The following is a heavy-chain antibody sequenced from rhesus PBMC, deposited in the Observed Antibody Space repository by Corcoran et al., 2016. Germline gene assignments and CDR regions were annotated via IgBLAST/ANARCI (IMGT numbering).Heavy chain of an antibody. CDR1: GYTFTDYY. CDR2: VDPEDCEA. CDR3: ATLLPGYSGSQIDY. J-gene: IGHJ4*01. D-gene: IGHD6-25*01. Sequence: EVQLVQSGAEVKKPGASVKISCKASGYTFTDYYLHWVRQAPGKGLEWMGRVDPEDCEAIHAQKFQDRGTITADTSTDTAYMELSSLRSEDTAVYYCATLLPGYSGSQIDYWGQGVLVTVSS. V-gene: IGHV1-111*02.